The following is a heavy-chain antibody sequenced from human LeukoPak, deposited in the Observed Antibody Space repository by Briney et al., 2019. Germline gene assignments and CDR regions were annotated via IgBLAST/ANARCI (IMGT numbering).Heavy chain of an antibody. CDR3: ARDHRVAGATGSSDY. V-gene: IGHV4-59*01. Sequence: SETLSLTCTVSGGSISSYYWSWIRKPPGKGLEWIGYIYYSGSTNYNPSLKSRVTISVDTSKNQFSLKLSSVTAADTAVYYCARDHRVAGATGSSDYWGQGTLVTVSS. D-gene: IGHD1-26*01. J-gene: IGHJ4*02. CDR2: IYYSGST. CDR1: GGSISSYY.